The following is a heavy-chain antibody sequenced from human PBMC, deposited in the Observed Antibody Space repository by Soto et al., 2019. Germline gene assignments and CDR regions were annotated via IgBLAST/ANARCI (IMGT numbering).Heavy chain of an antibody. V-gene: IGHV1-69*06. CDR1: GVTFSSYA. J-gene: IGHJ4*02. D-gene: IGHD3-22*01. CDR3: ARTDYYDSSGYLDY. Sequence: SVKVSCKASGVTFSSYAISWVRQAPGQGLEWMGGIIPIFGTANYAQKFQGRVTITADKSTSTAYMELSSLRSEDTAVYYCARTDYYDSSGYLDYWGQGTLVTVSS. CDR2: IIPIFGTA.